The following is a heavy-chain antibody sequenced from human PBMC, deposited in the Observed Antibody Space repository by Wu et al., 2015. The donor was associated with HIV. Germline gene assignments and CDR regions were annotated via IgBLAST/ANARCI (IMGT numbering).Heavy chain of an antibody. Sequence: QVQLVQSGAEVKKPGASVKVSCKASGYIFTTYYIHWVRQAPGQGLEWMGVINPSGSSTTYTEKFQGRVTMTKDTSTSTVYMELGSLRSEDTAIYYCARQDGNSLDYWGQGTLVTVSS. CDR3: ARQDGNSLDY. D-gene: IGHD5-24*01. CDR1: GYIFTTYY. J-gene: IGHJ4*02. CDR2: INPSGSST. V-gene: IGHV1-46*01.